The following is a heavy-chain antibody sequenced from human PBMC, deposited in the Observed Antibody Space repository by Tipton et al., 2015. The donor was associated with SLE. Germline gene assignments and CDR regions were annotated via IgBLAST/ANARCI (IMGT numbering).Heavy chain of an antibody. CDR3: AKDRGVSRRGSPFDY. J-gene: IGHJ4*02. Sequence: SLRLSCAASGFTFSSYGMHWVRQAPGKGLEWVAVISYDGSNKYYADSVKGRFTISRDNSKNTLYLQMNSLRAEDTAVYYCAKDRGVSRRGSPFDYWGQGTLVTVSS. CDR1: GFTFSSYG. CDR2: ISYDGSNK. V-gene: IGHV3-30*18. D-gene: IGHD3-3*01.